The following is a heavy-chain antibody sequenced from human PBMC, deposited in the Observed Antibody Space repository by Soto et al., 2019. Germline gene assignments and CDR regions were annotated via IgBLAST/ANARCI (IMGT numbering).Heavy chain of an antibody. Sequence: SETLSLTCSVSGAYISSYYYTWIRQTPGKGLEWIGYIYLGGSINYNPSFKSRVIISVDTSKNQFSLTLDSVTAADTAVYYCVRDGAGAYGLGWFGPWGQGILVTVSS. CDR2: IYLGGSI. V-gene: IGHV4-59*12. J-gene: IGHJ5*02. CDR1: GAYISSYY. D-gene: IGHD2-21*01. CDR3: VRDGAGAYGLGWFGP.